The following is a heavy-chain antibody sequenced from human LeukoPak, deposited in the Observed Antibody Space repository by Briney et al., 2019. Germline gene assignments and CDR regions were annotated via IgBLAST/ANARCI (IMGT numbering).Heavy chain of an antibody. Sequence: GGSLRLSCAASGFTFSSYAMSWVRQAPGKGLEWVSVISGSGGYTNYADSVKGRFTISRENSKNTLYLQMNSLRAEDTAVYYCASRASSSWYYYYYYMDVWGKGTTVTISS. CDR2: ISGSGGYT. CDR3: ASRASSSWYYYYYYMDV. D-gene: IGHD6-13*01. J-gene: IGHJ6*03. V-gene: IGHV3-23*01. CDR1: GFTFSSYA.